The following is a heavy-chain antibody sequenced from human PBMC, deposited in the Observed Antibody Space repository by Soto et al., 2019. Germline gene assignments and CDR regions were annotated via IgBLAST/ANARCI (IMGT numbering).Heavy chain of an antibody. J-gene: IGHJ4*02. Sequence: EVHLLEAGGNLIQPGGSLRLSCAASGFTFSSYAMSWDRQAPGQGLEWLSAISGPGATIYYADSVKGRFTISRDNSKNTLYLQTNSLTAEDTAVYYCAKMLTMLRADTGLRNFDFWGQGTLVTVSS. CDR2: ISGPGATI. V-gene: IGHV3-23*01. CDR1: GFTFSSYA. CDR3: AKMLTMLRADTGLRNFDF. D-gene: IGHD3-10*01.